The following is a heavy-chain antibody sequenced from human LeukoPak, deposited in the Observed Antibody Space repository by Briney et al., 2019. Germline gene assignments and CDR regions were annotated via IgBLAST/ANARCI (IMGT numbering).Heavy chain of an antibody. CDR1: GGTFGSYA. J-gene: IGHJ6*03. CDR3: ARVAVVTLFNDYYYMDV. V-gene: IGHV1-69*05. D-gene: IGHD4-23*01. CDR2: IIPIFGTA. Sequence: SVKVSCKASGGTFGSYAISRVRQAPGQGLEWMGGIIPIFGTANYAQKFQGRVTITTDESTSTAYMELSSLRSEDTAVYYCARVAVVTLFNDYYYMDVWGKGTTVTVSS.